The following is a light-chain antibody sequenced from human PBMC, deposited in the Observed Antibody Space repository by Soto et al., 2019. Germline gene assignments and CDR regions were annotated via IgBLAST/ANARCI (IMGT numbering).Light chain of an antibody. V-gene: IGKV1-27*01. CDR2: EAS. J-gene: IGKJ1*01. CDR3: QQYNNWPQT. Sequence: DIQMTQSPSSLSASVGDRVTITCRASQGIRHYLAWYQQKPGKVPKLLIYEASNLQSGVPSRFRGGGSGTEFTLTISSLQPEDVATYYCQQYNNWPQTFGQGTKVDIK. CDR1: QGIRHY.